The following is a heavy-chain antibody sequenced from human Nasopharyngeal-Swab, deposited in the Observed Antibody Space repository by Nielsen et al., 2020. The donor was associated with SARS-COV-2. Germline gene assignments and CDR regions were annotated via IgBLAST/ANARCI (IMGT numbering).Heavy chain of an antibody. CDR3: ARGSGWYDFDY. CDR1: GYTFTSYG. V-gene: IGHV1-18*04. CDR2: ISAYNGNT. Sequence: ASVNVSCKASGYTFTSYGISWVRQAPGQGLEWMGWISAYNGNTNHAQKLQGRVTTTTDTSTSTAYMELRSLRSGDTAVYYCARGSGWYDFDYWGQGTLVTVSS. D-gene: IGHD6-19*01. J-gene: IGHJ4*02.